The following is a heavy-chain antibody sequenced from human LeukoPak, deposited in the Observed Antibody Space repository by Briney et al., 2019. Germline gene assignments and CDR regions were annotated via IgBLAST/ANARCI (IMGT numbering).Heavy chain of an antibody. V-gene: IGHV3-30*18. J-gene: IGHJ4*02. CDR2: ISYDGSNK. D-gene: IGHD5-18*01. CDR1: GFSYSTYG. Sequence: GGSLRLSCAASGFSYSTYGMHWVRQAPGKGLEWVAVISYDGSNKYYADSVKGRFTIARDNSKNTLYLQMNSLRAEDTAVYYCAKVWARRGYSYDWGQGTLVTVSS. CDR3: AKVWARRGYSYD.